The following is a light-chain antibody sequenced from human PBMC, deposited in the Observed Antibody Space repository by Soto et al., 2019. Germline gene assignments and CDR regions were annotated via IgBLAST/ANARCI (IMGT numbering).Light chain of an antibody. CDR1: QNVGGD. J-gene: IGKJ1*01. CDR3: QEYNGRSS. Sequence: EGVTTQSPATLSVSPGERATLSCRASQNVGGDLAWYQQKPGQAPRLLIYRTSTRANGTPVRFSGSGSGTEFTLTISSLQSEDFAFYYCQEYNGRSSFGQGTKVEIK. V-gene: IGKV3-15*01. CDR2: RTS.